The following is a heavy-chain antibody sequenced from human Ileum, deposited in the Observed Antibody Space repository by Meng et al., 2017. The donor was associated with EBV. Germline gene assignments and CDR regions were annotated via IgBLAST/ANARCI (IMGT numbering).Heavy chain of an antibody. J-gene: IGHJ4*02. CDR3: GRDQGRELINH. Sequence: VQLKESGPELVKPSGTLSLAGTVSGDSISSDIWWSWVRQPPGKGLEWIGEVYHRGDTNYNPSLKSRVDISVDKSKNQFYLSLFSVTAADTAVYYCGRDQGRELINHWGQGTLVTVSS. CDR1: GDSISSDIW. D-gene: IGHD1-7*01. CDR2: VYHRGDT. V-gene: IGHV4-4*02.